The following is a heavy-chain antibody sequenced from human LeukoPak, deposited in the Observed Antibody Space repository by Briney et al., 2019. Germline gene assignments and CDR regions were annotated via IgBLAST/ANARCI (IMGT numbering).Heavy chain of an antibody. CDR2: VTPKNGDT. CDR3: AREIVHSGGDC. CDR1: GGTFTDYS. Sequence: ASVKVSCKASGGTFTDYSIHWVRQAPGQGLEWMGWVTPKNGDTSYTQKFQGRVTMTRDTSISTAHMELSRLTSDDTAVYYCAREIVHSGGDCWGQGTLVIVSS. J-gene: IGHJ4*02. D-gene: IGHD1-26*01. V-gene: IGHV1-2*02.